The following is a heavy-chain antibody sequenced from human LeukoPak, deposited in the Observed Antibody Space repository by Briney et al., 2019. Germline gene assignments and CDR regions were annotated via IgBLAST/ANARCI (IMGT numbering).Heavy chain of an antibody. D-gene: IGHD5-24*01. CDR1: RFSFSSYG. V-gene: IGHV3-48*01. Sequence: GGSLRLSCAASRFSFSSYGMNWVRQAPGQGLEWISYISRSSGNIHYADSVKGRFTISRDNAKNSLFLQMNSLRVEDTAVYYCAKLLGTATTYDSWGQGTRVTVSS. J-gene: IGHJ4*02. CDR2: ISRSSGNI. CDR3: AKLLGTATTYDS.